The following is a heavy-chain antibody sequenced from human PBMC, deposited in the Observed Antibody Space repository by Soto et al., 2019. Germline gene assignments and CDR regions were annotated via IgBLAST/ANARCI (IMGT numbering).Heavy chain of an antibody. D-gene: IGHD4-17*01. J-gene: IGHJ4*02. CDR2: ISSSSNYI. Sequence: GGSLRLSCAASGFSFSTYSMNWVRQAPGKGLEWVSSISSSSNYIYYADSVKGRFTISRDNAMNSLYLQMNSLRAEDTAVYYCAREGPTTVLTPGDYWGQGTLVTVSS. CDR3: AREGPTTVLTPGDY. CDR1: GFSFSTYS. V-gene: IGHV3-21*01.